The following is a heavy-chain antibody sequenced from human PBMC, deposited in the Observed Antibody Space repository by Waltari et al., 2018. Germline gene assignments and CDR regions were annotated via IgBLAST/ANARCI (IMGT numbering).Heavy chain of an antibody. Sequence: GQLVQSGAEVKKPGESLKISCKGSAYTFSRYWIGWVRQWPGKGLEWMGIIYPGDSDTRYSPSFQGQVTISVDKSISTAYLQWSSLKTSDTAMYYCARSTGSGYPALDWWGQGTLVTVSS. J-gene: IGHJ4*02. CDR2: IYPGDSDT. CDR1: AYTFSRYW. D-gene: IGHD6-25*01. CDR3: ARSTGSGYPALDW. V-gene: IGHV5-51*03.